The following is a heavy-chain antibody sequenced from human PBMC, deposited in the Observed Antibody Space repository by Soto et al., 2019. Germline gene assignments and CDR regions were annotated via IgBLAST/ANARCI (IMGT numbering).Heavy chain of an antibody. D-gene: IGHD2-2*01. CDR1: GFTFSSYA. J-gene: IGHJ3*02. CDR3: AKFYCISIMCQVPAAKSTGGFEI. CDR2: ISGSGVST. Sequence: EPQLLESGGGVGHPGGSLRLSCAASGFTFSSYAMSWVRQAPGKGLEWVAAISGSGVSTYYADSVRGRSTISRDNYKKTVDLQMNSLRAEDTAVYYCAKFYCISIMCQVPAAKSTGGFEIWGQGTLVTVS. V-gene: IGHV3-23*01.